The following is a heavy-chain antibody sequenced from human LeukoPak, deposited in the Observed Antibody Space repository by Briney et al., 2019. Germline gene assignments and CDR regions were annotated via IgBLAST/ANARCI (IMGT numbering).Heavy chain of an antibody. J-gene: IGHJ4*02. CDR3: ARYDCSSTSCYLDY. CDR1: GGSFSGYY. Sequence: PSETLSLTCAVYGGSFSGYYWSWIRQPPGKGLEWIGEINHSGSTNYNPSLKSRVTISVDTSKNQFSLQLSSVTAADTAVYYCARYDCSSTSCYLDYWGQGTLVTVSS. CDR2: INHSGST. D-gene: IGHD2-2*01. V-gene: IGHV4-34*01.